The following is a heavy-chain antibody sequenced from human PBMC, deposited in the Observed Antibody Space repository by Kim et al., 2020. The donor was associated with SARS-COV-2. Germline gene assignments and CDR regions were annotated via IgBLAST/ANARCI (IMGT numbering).Heavy chain of an antibody. CDR1: GFTFGDYA. Sequence: GGSLRLSCTASGFTFGDYAMSWVRQAPGKGLEWVGFIRSKAYGGTTEYAASVKGRFTISRDDSKSIAYLQMNSLKTEDTAVYYSTRSGYYVWVDYWGQGT. J-gene: IGHJ4*02. D-gene: IGHD3-10*02. V-gene: IGHV3-49*04. CDR2: IRSKAYGGTT. CDR3: TRSGYYVWVDY.